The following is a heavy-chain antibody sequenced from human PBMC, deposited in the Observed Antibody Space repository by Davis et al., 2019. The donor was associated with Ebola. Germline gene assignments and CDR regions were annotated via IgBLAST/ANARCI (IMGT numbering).Heavy chain of an antibody. CDR1: GGSFSGYY. CDR2: INHSGST. V-gene: IGHV4-34*01. D-gene: IGHD3-10*01. J-gene: IGHJ5*02. Sequence: MPGGSLGLSCAVYGGSFSGYYWSWIRQPPGKGLEWIGEINHSGSTNYNPSLKSRVTISVDTSKNQFSLKLSSVTAADTAVYYCARDRGPLGFDPWGQGTLVTVSS. CDR3: ARDRGPLGFDP.